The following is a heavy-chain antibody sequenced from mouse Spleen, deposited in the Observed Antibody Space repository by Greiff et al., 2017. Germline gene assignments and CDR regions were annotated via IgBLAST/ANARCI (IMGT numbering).Heavy chain of an antibody. D-gene: IGHD2-4*01. Sequence: LMEPGASVKIPCKASGYTFTDYNMDWVKQRPGRGLEWIGRIDPNSGGTKYNEKFKSKATLTVDKPSSTAYMQLSSLTSEDSAVYYCARMITTMDYWGQGTSVTVSS. J-gene: IGHJ4*01. CDR1: GYTFTDYN. CDR3: ARMITTMDY. V-gene: IGHV1-72*01. CDR2: IDPNSGGT.